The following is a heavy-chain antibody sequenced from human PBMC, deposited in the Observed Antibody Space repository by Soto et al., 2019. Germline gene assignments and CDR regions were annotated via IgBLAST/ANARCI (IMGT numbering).Heavy chain of an antibody. CDR3: ARVTLPSSGSYYWFDP. J-gene: IGHJ5*02. CDR1: GDSVTSYY. CDR2: TYYSGST. D-gene: IGHD3-10*01. Sequence: QVQLQESGPGLVKPSETLSLTCTVSGDSVTSYYWSWIRQPPGKGLEWIGYTYYSGSTNYSPSLRSRVSIGIDTSTNQFSLRLNSVTAADTALYFCARVTLPSSGSYYWFDPWGQGTLVTVSS. V-gene: IGHV4-59*02.